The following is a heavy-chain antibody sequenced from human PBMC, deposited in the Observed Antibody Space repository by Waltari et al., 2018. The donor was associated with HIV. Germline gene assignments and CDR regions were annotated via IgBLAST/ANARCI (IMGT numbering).Heavy chain of an antibody. V-gene: IGHV3-23*01. D-gene: IGHD1-7*01. CDR2: INDAGGST. J-gene: IGHJ4*02. CDR3: AKDRSGPWGWNYSFLS. Sequence: EVQLLQSGGGLVQPGGSLRLSCGASGLTFSNYAMGWVRQAPGKGLEWVATINDAGGSTDYADSVKGRFTISRDNLNDTLYLQMNRLRVEDTAIYYCAKDRSGPWGWNYSFLSWCQGTLVTVSS. CDR1: GLTFSNYA.